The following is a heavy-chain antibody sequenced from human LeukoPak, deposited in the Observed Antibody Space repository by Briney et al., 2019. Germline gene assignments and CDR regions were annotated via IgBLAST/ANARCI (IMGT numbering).Heavy chain of an antibody. CDR3: ASDSSPGNY. D-gene: IGHD6-6*01. Sequence: GGSLRLSCAASGFTFSSYEMNWVRQAPGKGLEWVSYISSSGSTIYYADSVKGRFTISRDNAKNPLYLQMNSLRAEDTAVYYCASDSSPGNYWGQGTLVTVSS. CDR2: ISSSGSTI. CDR1: GFTFSSYE. V-gene: IGHV3-48*03. J-gene: IGHJ4*02.